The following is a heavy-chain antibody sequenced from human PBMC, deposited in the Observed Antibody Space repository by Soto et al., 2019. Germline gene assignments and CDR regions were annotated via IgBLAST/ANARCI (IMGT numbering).Heavy chain of an antibody. CDR1: GYTCTSYG. CDR2: ISAYNGNT. Sequence: QVQLVQSGAEVKKPGASVKVSCKASGYTCTSYGISWVRQAPGQGLEWMGWISAYNGNTNYAQKLQGRVTMTTDTSTSTAYMELRSLRSDDTAVYYCVRDLFRIRAIVVVVAALWGQGTLVTVSS. D-gene: IGHD2-15*01. V-gene: IGHV1-18*01. J-gene: IGHJ4*02. CDR3: VRDLFRIRAIVVVVAAL.